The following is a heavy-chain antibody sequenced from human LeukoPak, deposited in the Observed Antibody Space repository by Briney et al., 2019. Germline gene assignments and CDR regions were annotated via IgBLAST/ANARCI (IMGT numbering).Heavy chain of an antibody. D-gene: IGHD3-22*01. CDR3: ARGLHYYDSSGTNFDY. V-gene: IGHV4-34*01. CDR1: GGSFSGYY. CDR2: INHSGST. J-gene: IGHJ4*02. Sequence: SETLSLTCAVYGGSFSGYYWSWIRQPPGKGLEWTGEINHSGSTNYNPSLKSRVTISVDTSKNQFSLKLSSVTAADTAVYYCARGLHYYDSSGTNFDYWGQGTLVTVSS.